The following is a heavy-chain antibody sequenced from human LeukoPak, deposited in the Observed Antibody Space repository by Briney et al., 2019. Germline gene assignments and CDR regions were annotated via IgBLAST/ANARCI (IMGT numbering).Heavy chain of an antibody. Sequence: SETLSLTCAVYGGSFSGYYWSWIRQPPGKGLEWIGEINHSGSTNYNPSLKSRVTISVDTSKNQFSLKLSSVTAADTAVYYCANYDSSGYYINWGQGTLVTVSS. V-gene: IGHV4-34*09. D-gene: IGHD3-22*01. J-gene: IGHJ4*02. CDR3: ANYDSSGYYIN. CDR2: INHSGST. CDR1: GGSFSGYY.